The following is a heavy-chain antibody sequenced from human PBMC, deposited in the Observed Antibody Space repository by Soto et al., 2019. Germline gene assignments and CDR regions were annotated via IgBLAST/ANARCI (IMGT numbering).Heavy chain of an antibody. D-gene: IGHD3-3*01. CDR2: IIPIFGTA. CDR1: GGTFSSYA. J-gene: IGHJ5*02. Sequence: SVKVSCKASGGTFSSYAISWVRQAPGQGLEWMGGIIPIFGTANYAQKFQGRVTITADESTSTAYMELSSLRSEDTAVYYCARGTPTQLRFSPSRWFDPWGQGTLVTVSS. CDR3: ARGTPTQLRFSPSRWFDP. V-gene: IGHV1-69*13.